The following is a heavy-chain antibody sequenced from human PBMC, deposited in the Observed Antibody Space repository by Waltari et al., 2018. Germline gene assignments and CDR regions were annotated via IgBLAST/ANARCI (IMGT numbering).Heavy chain of an antibody. CDR1: GGPFSSYA. J-gene: IGHJ3*02. V-gene: IGHV1-69*13. Sequence: QVPLVQSGAEVKKPGSSVKVSCKASGGPFSSYAISWVRQAPGQGLEWMGRIIPIFGTANYAQKFQGRVTITADKSTSTAYMELSSLRSEDTAVYYCARDDYYYDSSGYPTDDAFDIWGQGTMVTVSS. D-gene: IGHD3-22*01. CDR2: IIPIFGTA. CDR3: ARDDYYYDSSGYPTDDAFDI.